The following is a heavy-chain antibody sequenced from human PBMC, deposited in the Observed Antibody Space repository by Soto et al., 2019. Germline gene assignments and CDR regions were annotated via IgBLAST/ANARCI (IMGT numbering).Heavy chain of an antibody. CDR2: IYHSGST. Sequence: QLQLQESGSGLVKPSQTLSLTCAVSGGSISSGGYSWSWIRQPPGKGLEWIGYIYHSGSTYYNPSRERRVTIAVDRSKNQFSLRLRSVTAADTAVYYCAGGLAARPLGYWGQGTLVTVSS. CDR3: AGGLAARPLGY. CDR1: GGSISSGGYS. D-gene: IGHD2-15*01. J-gene: IGHJ4*02. V-gene: IGHV4-30-2*01.